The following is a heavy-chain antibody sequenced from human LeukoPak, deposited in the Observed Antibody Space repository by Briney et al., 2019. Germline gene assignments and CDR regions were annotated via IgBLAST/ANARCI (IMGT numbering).Heavy chain of an antibody. V-gene: IGHV4-34*01. Sequence: SETLSLTCAVYGGSFSDYYWSWIRQPPGKGLEWIGEINHSGSTNYNPSLKSRVTISVDTSKNQFSLKLSSVTAADTAVYYCARASAAGTGLGLGYYYYMDVWGKGTTVTVSS. CDR2: INHSGST. J-gene: IGHJ6*03. D-gene: IGHD6-19*01. CDR1: GGSFSDYY. CDR3: ARASAAGTGLGLGYYYYMDV.